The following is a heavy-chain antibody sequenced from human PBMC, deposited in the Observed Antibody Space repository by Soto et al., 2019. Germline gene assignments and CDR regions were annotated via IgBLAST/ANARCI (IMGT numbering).Heavy chain of an antibody. CDR1: GGTFSNYA. J-gene: IGHJ5*02. D-gene: IGHD3-22*01. V-gene: IGHV1-69*06. Sequence: QVHLVQSGAEVKKPGSSVRVSCKASGGTFSNYAISWVRQAPGQGLEWMGGIIPIFGTANYAQKFQGRVTITADKPTSTAYMELSSLRSEDTAVYYCARDLGYYETSGYQGLDTWGQGTLVTVSS. CDR2: IIPIFGTA. CDR3: ARDLGYYETSGYQGLDT.